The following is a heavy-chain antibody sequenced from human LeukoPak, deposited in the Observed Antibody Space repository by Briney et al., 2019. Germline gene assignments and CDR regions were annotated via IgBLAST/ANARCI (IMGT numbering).Heavy chain of an antibody. Sequence: SETLSLACTVSGGSISSYYWSWIRQPPGKGLEWIGYIYYSGSTNYNPSLKSRVTISVDTSKNQFSLKLSSVTAADTAVYYCASTPGIAAAGTGPDAFDIWGQGTMVTVSS. CDR1: GGSISSYY. CDR3: ASTPGIAAAGTGPDAFDI. D-gene: IGHD6-13*01. J-gene: IGHJ3*02. CDR2: IYYSGST. V-gene: IGHV4-59*12.